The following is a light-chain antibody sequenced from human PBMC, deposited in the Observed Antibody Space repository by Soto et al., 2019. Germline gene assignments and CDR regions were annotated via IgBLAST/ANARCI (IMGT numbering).Light chain of an antibody. J-gene: IGKJ3*01. CDR3: LQYNNWPPL. CDR2: DTS. V-gene: IGKV3-15*01. CDR1: QGIGDT. Sequence: MTQSPSSLSAAVGDRVTITCRASQGIGDTLAWYQQKPGQTPRLLIYDTSIRATGVPARFSGSGSGTEFTLTISSLQSEDFAVYYCLQYNNWPPLFGPGTKVDI.